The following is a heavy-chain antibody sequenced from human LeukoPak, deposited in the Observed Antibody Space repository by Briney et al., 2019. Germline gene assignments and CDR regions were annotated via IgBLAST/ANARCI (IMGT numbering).Heavy chain of an antibody. CDR3: ARVKIAAAGYNWFDP. V-gene: IGHV4-59*01. Sequence: PSETLSLTCTVSGGSISSYYWSWIRQPPGKGLEWIGYVYNSGSTNYNPSLKSRVTISRDTSKNQVSLKLSSVTAADTAVYYCARVKIAAAGYNWFDPWGQGTLVTVSS. CDR1: GGSISSYY. D-gene: IGHD6-13*01. J-gene: IGHJ5*02. CDR2: VYNSGST.